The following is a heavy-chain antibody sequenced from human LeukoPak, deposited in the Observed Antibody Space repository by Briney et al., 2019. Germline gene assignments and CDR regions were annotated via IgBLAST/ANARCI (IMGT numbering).Heavy chain of an antibody. CDR1: GYNFTSYW. J-gene: IGHJ3*02. CDR3: ARRRYCSSTSCYECAFDI. CDR2: IYPGDSDT. V-gene: IGHV5-51*01. D-gene: IGHD2-2*01. Sequence: GESLKISCKGSGYNFTSYWIGWVRQMPGKGLEWMGIIYPGDSDTRYSPSFQGQVTISADKSISTAYLQWSSLKASDTAMYYCARRRYCSSTSCYECAFDIWGQGTMVTVSS.